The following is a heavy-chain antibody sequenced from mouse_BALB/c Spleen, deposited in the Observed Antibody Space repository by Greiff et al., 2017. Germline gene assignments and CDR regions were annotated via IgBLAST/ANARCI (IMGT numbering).Heavy chain of an antibody. D-gene: IGHD1-2*01. V-gene: IGHV1-7*01. CDR1: GYTFTSYW. CDR3: ARSMGGYYGYPWFAY. Sequence: QVQLQQSGAELAKPGASVKMSCKASGYTFTSYWMHWVKQRPGQGLEWIGYINPSTGYTEYNQKFKDKATLTADKSSSTAYMQLSSLTSEDSAVYYCARSMGGYYGYPWFAYWGQGTLVTVSA. CDR2: INPSTGYT. J-gene: IGHJ3*01.